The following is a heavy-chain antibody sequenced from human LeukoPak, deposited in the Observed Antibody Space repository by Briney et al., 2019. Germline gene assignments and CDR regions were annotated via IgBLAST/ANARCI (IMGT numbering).Heavy chain of an antibody. D-gene: IGHD3-22*01. CDR1: GFTFSNYA. Sequence: GGSLRLSCAASGFTFSNYAMNWVRQAPGKGLEWVSAISGSGGSTYYADSVKGRFTISRDNSKNTLYLQMNSLRAEDTAVYYCAKLHYYDSSGYLPDATFRSYHNHRRDAFDIWGQGTMVTVSS. CDR3: AKLHYYDSSGYLPDATFRSYHNHRRDAFDI. J-gene: IGHJ3*02. V-gene: IGHV3-23*01. CDR2: ISGSGGST.